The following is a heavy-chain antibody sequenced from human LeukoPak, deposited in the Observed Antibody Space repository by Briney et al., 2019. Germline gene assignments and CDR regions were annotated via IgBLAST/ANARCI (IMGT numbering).Heavy chain of an antibody. J-gene: IGHJ4*02. CDR2: ISSSGSTI. CDR1: GFTFSSYE. V-gene: IGHV3-48*03. CDR3: ARGGYSGYDWVDY. D-gene: IGHD5-12*01. Sequence: GGSLRLSCAASGFTFSSYEMNWVRQAPGKGLEWVSHISSSGSTIYYADSVKGRFTISRDNAKNSLYLQMNSLRAEDTAVYYCARGGYSGYDWVDYWGQGTLVTVSS.